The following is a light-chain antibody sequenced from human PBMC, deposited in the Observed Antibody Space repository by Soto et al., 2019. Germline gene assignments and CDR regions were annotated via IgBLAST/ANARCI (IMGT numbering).Light chain of an antibody. J-gene: IGLJ1*01. CDR3: AAWDDSLNGYV. V-gene: IGLV1-36*01. CDR2: YDE. Sequence: QSVLTQPPSVSGAPRQRVTISCSGSSSNIGNNGVNWYQQFPGKAPKLLIYYDELLPSGVSDRFSGSRSGTSASLAISGLQSEDEADYYCAAWDDSLNGYVFGIGTKLPVL. CDR1: SSNIGNNG.